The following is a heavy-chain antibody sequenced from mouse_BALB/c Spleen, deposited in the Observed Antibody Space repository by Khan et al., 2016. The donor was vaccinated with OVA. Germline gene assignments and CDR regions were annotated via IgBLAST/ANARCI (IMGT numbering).Heavy chain of an antibody. Sequence: QVQLKQSGAELAKPGASVKMSCKASGYTFTSYWMHWIKQRPGPGLEWIGYINPTSGYTDYTQKFKDKATLTADKSSSTAYMQLSSLTSDDSAVYNCARDRIDYWGQGTALTVSS. CDR1: GYTFTSYW. CDR3: ARDRIDY. CDR2: INPTSGYT. J-gene: IGHJ2*01. V-gene: IGHV1-7*01.